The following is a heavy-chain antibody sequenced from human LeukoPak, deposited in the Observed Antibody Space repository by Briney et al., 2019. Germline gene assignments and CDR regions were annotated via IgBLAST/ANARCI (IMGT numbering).Heavy chain of an antibody. Sequence: ASETLSLTCTVSGGSISSYYWSWIRQPPGKGLEWIGYIYYSGSTNYNPSLKSRVTVSVDTSKNQFSLKLSSVTAADTAVYYCARGGRVPAAQRWFDPWGQGTLVTVSS. D-gene: IGHD2-2*01. J-gene: IGHJ5*02. V-gene: IGHV4-59*01. CDR2: IYYSGST. CDR3: ARGGRVPAAQRWFDP. CDR1: GGSISSYY.